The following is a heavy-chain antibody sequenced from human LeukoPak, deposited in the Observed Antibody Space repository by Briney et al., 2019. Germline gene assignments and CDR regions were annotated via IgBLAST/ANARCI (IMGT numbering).Heavy chain of an antibody. V-gene: IGHV3-48*03. D-gene: IGHD2-21*01. CDR2: ISNGGSTI. CDR1: GFTFGNSE. Sequence: PGGSLRLSCAASGFTFGNSEMSWVRQAPGKGLEWISSISNGGSTIYYADSVKGRFTIARDNAKNSLSLQMNSLRVEDTAVYYCARHDTGDAFDYWGQGALVTVSS. J-gene: IGHJ4*02. CDR3: ARHDTGDAFDY.